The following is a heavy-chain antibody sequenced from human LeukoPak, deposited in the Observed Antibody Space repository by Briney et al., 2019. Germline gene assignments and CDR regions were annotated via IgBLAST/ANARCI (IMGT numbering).Heavy chain of an antibody. CDR2: TYFMSKWHR. V-gene: IGHV6-1*01. Sequence: SQTLSLTCAISGDSVSSNDAAWNWIRQSPSRGLEWLGRTYFMSKWHRDYAISVETRITINPDTSQNHCSLQLNSVTPEDTAVYYCARVGDGPKPHFDSWGQGTLVTVSS. D-gene: IGHD5-24*01. CDR1: GDSVSSNDAA. CDR3: ARVGDGPKPHFDS. J-gene: IGHJ4*02.